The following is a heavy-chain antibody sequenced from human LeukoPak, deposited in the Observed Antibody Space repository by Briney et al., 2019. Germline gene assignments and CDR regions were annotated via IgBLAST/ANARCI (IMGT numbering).Heavy chain of an antibody. V-gene: IGHV4-61*01. Sequence: SETLSLTCTVSGGSVSSGSYYWSWIRQPPGKGLEWIGYIYYSGSTNYNPSLKSRVTMSVDTSKNQFSLMLSSVPAADTAVYYCASRLQTSWVMDVWGQGTTVTVSS. J-gene: IGHJ6*02. CDR2: IYYSGST. CDR1: GGSVSSGSYY. CDR3: ASRLQTSWVMDV. D-gene: IGHD1-26*01.